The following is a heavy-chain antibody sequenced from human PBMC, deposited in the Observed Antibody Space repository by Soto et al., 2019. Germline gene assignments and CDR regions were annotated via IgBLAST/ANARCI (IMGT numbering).Heavy chain of an antibody. Sequence: PSETLSLTCTVSGGSTSSSSYYWGWIRQPPGKGLEWIGSIYYSGSAYYNPSLKSRVTISVDTSKNQFSLKLSSVTAADTAVSYCARQGGFVGATGYWGEGTLVTVYS. D-gene: IGHD1-26*01. J-gene: IGHJ4*01. CDR1: GGSTSSSSYY. CDR3: ARQGGFVGATGY. V-gene: IGHV4-39*01. CDR2: IYYSGSA.